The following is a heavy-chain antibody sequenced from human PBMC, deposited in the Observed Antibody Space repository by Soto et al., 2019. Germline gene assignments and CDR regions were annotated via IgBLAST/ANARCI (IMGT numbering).Heavy chain of an antibody. Sequence: SGGSLRLSCAASGFTFSNLRMNWIRQAPGKGLEWVSHIDGSGTAMSYVDSVKGRFTISRDNAKNSLYLEMTSLRDEDTAVYYCARQLYTVVTPQDYWGRGTLVTVPS. J-gene: IGHJ4*02. CDR2: IDGSGTAM. D-gene: IGHD2-21*02. V-gene: IGHV3-48*02. CDR3: ARQLYTVVTPQDY. CDR1: GFTFSNLR.